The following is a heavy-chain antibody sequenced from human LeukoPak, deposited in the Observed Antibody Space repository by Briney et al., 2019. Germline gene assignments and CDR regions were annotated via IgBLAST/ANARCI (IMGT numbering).Heavy chain of an antibody. D-gene: IGHD5-12*01. CDR2: ISAYNGNT. CDR1: GYTFTSYG. CDR3: AREYSGYGRKYYYYYYMDV. J-gene: IGHJ6*03. V-gene: IGHV1-18*01. Sequence: ASVKVSCKASGYTFTSYGISWVRQAPGQGLEWMGWISAYNGNTNYAQKLQGRVTMTTDTSTSTAYMELRSLRSDDTAVYYCAREYSGYGRKYYYYYYMDVWGKGTTATVSS.